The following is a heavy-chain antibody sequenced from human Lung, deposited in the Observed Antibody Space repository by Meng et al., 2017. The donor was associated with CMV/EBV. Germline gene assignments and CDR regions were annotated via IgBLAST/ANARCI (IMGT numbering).Heavy chain of an antibody. J-gene: IGHJ6*02. CDR2: IYSGGST. Sequence: GESLKISCAASGFTVSSNYMSWVRQAPGKGLEWVSVIYSGGSTYYADSVKGRFTISRDNSKNTLYLQMNSLRAEDTAVYYCARSIFGAPGGVWGRGTTVTVSS. D-gene: IGHD3-3*01. CDR1: GFTVSSNY. CDR3: ARSIFGAPGGV. V-gene: IGHV3-53*01.